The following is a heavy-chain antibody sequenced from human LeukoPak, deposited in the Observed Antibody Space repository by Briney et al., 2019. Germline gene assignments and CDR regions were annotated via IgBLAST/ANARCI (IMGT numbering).Heavy chain of an antibody. CDR3: ARDVAGSGSR. V-gene: IGHV3-74*01. CDR1: GFTFSIYW. D-gene: IGHD3-10*01. CDR2: INEYGSTT. Sequence: PAGGSLRLSCKASGFTFSIYWMHWVRQVPGKGLVWVSRINEYGSTTNYADSVKDRFIISRDNAKNTLYLQMNSLRAEDSAVYYCARDVAGSGSRWGQGTLVTVSS. J-gene: IGHJ4*02.